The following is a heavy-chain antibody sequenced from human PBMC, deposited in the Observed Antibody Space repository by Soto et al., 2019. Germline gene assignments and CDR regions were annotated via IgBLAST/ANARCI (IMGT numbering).Heavy chain of an antibody. CDR1: GGSFSGYY. D-gene: IGHD3-22*01. Sequence: SETLSLTCAVYGGSFSGYYWSWIRQPPGKGLEWIGEINHSGSTNYNPSLKSRVTISVDTSKNQFSLKLSSVTAADTAVYYCARGYYYDSSGYYPLGYYYGMDVWGQGTLVTVSS. CDR2: INHSGST. V-gene: IGHV4-34*01. J-gene: IGHJ6*02. CDR3: ARGYYYDSSGYYPLGYYYGMDV.